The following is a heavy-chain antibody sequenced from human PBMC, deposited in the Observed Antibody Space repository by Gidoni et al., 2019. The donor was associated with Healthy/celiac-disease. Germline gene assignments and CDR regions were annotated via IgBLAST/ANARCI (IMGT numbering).Heavy chain of an antibody. CDR2: IKQDGSEK. CDR1: GFPFSSYW. D-gene: IGHD3-22*01. V-gene: IGHV3-7*01. CDR3: ARDRYYYDSSGYFYYYYYGMDV. Sequence: EVQLVESGGGLVQPGGSLRLSCAAPGFPFSSYWMSWVRQAPGKGLEWVANIKQDGSEKYYVDSVKGRFTISRDNAKNSLYLQMNSLRAEDTAVYYCARDRYYYDSSGYFYYYYYGMDVWGQGTTVTVSS. J-gene: IGHJ6*02.